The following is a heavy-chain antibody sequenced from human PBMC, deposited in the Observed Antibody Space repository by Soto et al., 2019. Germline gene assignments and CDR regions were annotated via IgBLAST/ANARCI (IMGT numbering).Heavy chain of an antibody. CDR1: GGSISSYY. J-gene: IGHJ4*02. Sequence: SESLSLACTVSGGSISSYYWSWIRQPPGKGLEWIGYIYYSGSTNYNPSLKSRVTISVDTSKNQFSLKLSSVTAADTAVYYCARDGSARLFDFWGQGTQVTVSS. CDR3: ARDGSARLFDF. V-gene: IGHV4-59*01. CDR2: IYYSGST. D-gene: IGHD6-6*01.